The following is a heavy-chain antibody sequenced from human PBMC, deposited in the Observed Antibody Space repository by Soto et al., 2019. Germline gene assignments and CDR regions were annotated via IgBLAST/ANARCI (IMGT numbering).Heavy chain of an antibody. CDR1: GFTVSSNY. J-gene: IGHJ1*01. D-gene: IGHD3-22*01. Sequence: EVQLVESGGGLVQPGGSLRLSCAASGFTVSSNYMSWVRQAPGKGLEWVSVIYSGGSTYYADSVKGRFTISRDNSKNTLYLQMNSLRAEDTAVYYYARDGYDSSGYYPEYFQHWGQGTLVTVSS. CDR3: ARDGYDSSGYYPEYFQH. CDR2: IYSGGST. V-gene: IGHV3-66*01.